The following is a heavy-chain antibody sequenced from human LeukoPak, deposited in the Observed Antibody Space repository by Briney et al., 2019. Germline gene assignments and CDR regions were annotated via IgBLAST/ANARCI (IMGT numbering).Heavy chain of an antibody. Sequence: GGSLRLSCVVSGFTLSAYWMHWVRQVPGKGLVWVARMNSDGSGTTYADSVKGRFTISRDNSKNTLYLQMNSLRAEDTAVYYCAANLPYCSSTSCYASGDDYWGQGTLVTVTS. V-gene: IGHV3-74*03. CDR3: AANLPYCSSTSCYASGDDY. J-gene: IGHJ4*02. CDR1: GFTLSAYW. D-gene: IGHD2-2*01. CDR2: MNSDGSGT.